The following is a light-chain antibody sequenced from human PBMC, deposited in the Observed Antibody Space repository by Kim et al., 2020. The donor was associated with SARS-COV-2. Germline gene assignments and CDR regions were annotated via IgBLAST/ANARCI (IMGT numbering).Light chain of an antibody. CDR1: QRLLHSSGYNY. CDR2: WGS. V-gene: IGKV2-28*01. Sequence: DIVMTQSPLSLPVTPGEPASISCRSSQRLLHSSGYNYLDWYLQKPGQSPQLLIYWGSNRASGVTDRFSGSGSDTDLTLKISRVEDEDILFYHGKHSLHLSDTFSQGAKLEI. J-gene: IGKJ2*01. CDR3: KHSLHLSDT.